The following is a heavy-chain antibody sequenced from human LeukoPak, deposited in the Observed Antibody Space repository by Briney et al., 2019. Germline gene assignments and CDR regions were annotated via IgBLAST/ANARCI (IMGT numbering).Heavy chain of an antibody. D-gene: IGHD6-19*01. V-gene: IGHV1-69*06. J-gene: IGHJ6*03. CDR1: GGTFSSYA. CDR3: ARGYSSGWTGTNYYYYYYMDV. Sequence: SVKVSCKASGGTFSSYAISWVRQAPGQGLEWMGGIIPIFGTANYAQKFQGRVTITADKSTSTAYMELSSLRSEDTAVYYCARGYSSGWTGTNYYYYYYMDVWGKGTTVTVSS. CDR2: IIPIFGTA.